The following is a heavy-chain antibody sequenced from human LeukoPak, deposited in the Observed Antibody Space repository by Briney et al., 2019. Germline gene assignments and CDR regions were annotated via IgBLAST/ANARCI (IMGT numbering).Heavy chain of an antibody. Sequence: SETLSLTCTVSGGSISSSSYYWGWIRQPPGKGLEWIGSSYYSGSTYYNPALKSRVTISVDTSKNQFALKLSSVTAADTAVYYCARVRIAAADPYYFDYWGQGTLVTVSS. CDR2: SYYSGST. V-gene: IGHV4-39*06. D-gene: IGHD6-13*01. J-gene: IGHJ4*02. CDR1: GGSISSSSYY. CDR3: ARVRIAAADPYYFDY.